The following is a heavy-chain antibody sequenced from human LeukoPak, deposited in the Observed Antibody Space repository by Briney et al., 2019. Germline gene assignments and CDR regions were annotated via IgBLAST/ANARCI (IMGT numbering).Heavy chain of an antibody. CDR3: ARDGAGSGWYEDY. D-gene: IGHD6-19*01. J-gene: IGHJ4*02. CDR2: IYSGGST. Sequence: GGSLRLSCAASGFTVSSNYMSWVRQAPGKGLEWVSVIYSGGSTYYADSVKGRFTISRDNSKNTLYLQMNSLRAEDTAVYYCARDGAGSGWYEDYWGQGTLVTVSS. CDR1: GFTVSSNY. V-gene: IGHV3-66*01.